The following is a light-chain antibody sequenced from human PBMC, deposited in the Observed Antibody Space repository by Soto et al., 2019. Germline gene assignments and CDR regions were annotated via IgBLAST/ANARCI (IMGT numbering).Light chain of an antibody. CDR2: DVR. Sequence: QSALTQPASVSGSPGQSITISCTGTSSDVGGYNYVSWYQQHPGKAPKLMIYDVRNRPSGVPNRFSGSKSGNTASLTISGLQAEDEADYYCNSYASSSTPVVFGGGTKLTVL. V-gene: IGLV2-14*03. J-gene: IGLJ2*01. CDR3: NSYASSSTPVV. CDR1: SSDVGGYNY.